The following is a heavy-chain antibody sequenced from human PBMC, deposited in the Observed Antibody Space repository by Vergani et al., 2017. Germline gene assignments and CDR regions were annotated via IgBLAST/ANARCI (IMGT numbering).Heavy chain of an antibody. V-gene: IGHV1-46*03. D-gene: IGHD3-9*01. Sequence: QVQVVQSGAEVKKSGASVKVSCKTSGYTFCNYYMHWVRQAPGQGLEWMGIINPSGGHTNYAQKFQGRVTMTRDTSTSTVYMELSSLRSEDTAIYYCARGDYGSLTGYRYWGQGTLVTVSA. CDR2: INPSGGHT. CDR1: GYTFCNYY. CDR3: ARGDYGSLTGYRY. J-gene: IGHJ4*02.